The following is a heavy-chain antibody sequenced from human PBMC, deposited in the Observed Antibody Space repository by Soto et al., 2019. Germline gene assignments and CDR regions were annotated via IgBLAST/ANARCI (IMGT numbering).Heavy chain of an antibody. J-gene: IGHJ6*02. CDR3: ARGVPNVKRYYYGSGSQKYYYDGMDV. V-gene: IGHV1-69*01. CDR2: IILIFGTA. D-gene: IGHD3-10*01. CDR1: GVTFSSYA. Sequence: GASVKVTSEAPGVTFSSYALRWVRQAPGQGLEWMGGIILIFGTANYAQKFQGRVTITADESTSTAYMELSSLRSEDTAVYYCARGVPNVKRYYYGSGSQKYYYDGMDVWGQGTTVTGSS.